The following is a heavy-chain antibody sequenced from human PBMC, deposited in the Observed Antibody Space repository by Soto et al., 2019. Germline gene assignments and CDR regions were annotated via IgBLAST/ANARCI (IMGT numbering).Heavy chain of an antibody. CDR3: ARVSSYYDFWSAPYYFDY. CDR1: GGSISSYY. V-gene: IGHV4-59*01. Sequence: PSETLSLTCTVSGGSISSYYWSWIRQPPGKGLEWIGYIYYSGSTNYNPSLKSRVTISVDTSKNQFSLKLSSVTAADTAVYYCARVSSYYDFWSAPYYFDYWGQGTLVTVSS. D-gene: IGHD3-3*01. J-gene: IGHJ4*02. CDR2: IYYSGST.